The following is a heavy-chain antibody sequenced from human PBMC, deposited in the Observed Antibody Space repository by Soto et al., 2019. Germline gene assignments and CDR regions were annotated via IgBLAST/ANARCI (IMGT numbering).Heavy chain of an antibody. CDR1: VFSLSTSVVG. CDR2: IYWDDDK. Sequence: SGPTLVNPTHTLTLTCTFSVFSLSTSVVGLAWIRQPPGKALEWLALIYWDDDKRYRSSLKSRLSITKDTSKNQVVLTMTNMDPVDTVTYYSAHSGSGSYYLFDYWGHGSLVTVSS. V-gene: IGHV2-5*02. D-gene: IGHD3-10*01. CDR3: AHSGSGSYYLFDY. J-gene: IGHJ4*01.